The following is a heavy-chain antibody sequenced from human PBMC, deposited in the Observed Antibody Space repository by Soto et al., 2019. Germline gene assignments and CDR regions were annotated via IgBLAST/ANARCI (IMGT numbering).Heavy chain of an antibody. J-gene: IGHJ6*02. CDR1: GGTFSSYA. V-gene: IGHV1-69*01. D-gene: IGHD2-21*02. CDR2: IIPIFGTA. Sequence: QVQLVQSGAEVKKPGSSVKVSCKASGGTFSSYAISWVRQAPGQGLEWMGGIIPIFGTANYAQKFQGRVTITADESTSTAYMELSSLRSEDTAVYYCARVYCGGDCYSPGYYVMDVWGQGTTVTVSS. CDR3: ARVYCGGDCYSPGYYVMDV.